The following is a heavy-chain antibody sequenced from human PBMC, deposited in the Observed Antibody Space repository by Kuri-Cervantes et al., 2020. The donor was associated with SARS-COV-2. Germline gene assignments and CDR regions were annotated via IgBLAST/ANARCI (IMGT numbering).Heavy chain of an antibody. Sequence: SVKVSCKASGYTFTGYYMHWVRQAPGQGLEWMGWINPNSGGTNYAQKFQGWVTMTRDTSISTAYMELSRLRSDDTAVYYCARGYSGWSWVYYYYGMDVWGQGTTVTVSS. D-gene: IGHD6-19*01. CDR3: ARGYSGWSWVYYYYGMDV. CDR2: INPNSGGT. V-gene: IGHV1-2*04. J-gene: IGHJ6*02. CDR1: GYTFTGYY.